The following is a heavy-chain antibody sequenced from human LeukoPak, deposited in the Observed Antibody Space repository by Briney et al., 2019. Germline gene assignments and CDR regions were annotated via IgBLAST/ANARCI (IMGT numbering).Heavy chain of an antibody. CDR1: GFTFTSYG. CDR2: IRYDGSNK. D-gene: IGHD2-15*01. J-gene: IGHJ1*01. V-gene: IGHV3-30*02. CDR3: ARRLLGYCSGGSCYSGYFQR. Sequence: AGGSLRLSCAASGFTFTSYGMYWVRQAPGKGLEWVAFIRYDGSNKYYADSVKGRFTISRDNSKNTLYLQMNSLRAEDTAVYYCARRLLGYCSGGSCYSGYFQRWGQGTLVTVSS.